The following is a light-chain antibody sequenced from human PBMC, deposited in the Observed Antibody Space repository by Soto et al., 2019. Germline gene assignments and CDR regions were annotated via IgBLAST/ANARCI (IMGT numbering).Light chain of an antibody. Sequence: DIQMPQSPSTLSASVGDRVTITCRASQSISSWLAWYQQKPGKAPKLLIYDASSLESGVPSRFSGSGSGTEFTLTISSLQPDDFATYYCQQYNSYSQYTFGQGAKLEIK. V-gene: IGKV1-5*01. CDR2: DAS. CDR3: QQYNSYSQYT. J-gene: IGKJ2*01. CDR1: QSISSW.